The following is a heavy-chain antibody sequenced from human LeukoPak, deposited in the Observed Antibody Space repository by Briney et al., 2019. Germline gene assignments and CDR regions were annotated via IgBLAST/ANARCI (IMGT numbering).Heavy chain of an antibody. CDR2: IYYSGNIYYNVST. J-gene: IGHJ3*02. CDR3: ARDEGYTYGLDAFDI. D-gene: IGHD5-18*01. CDR1: GGSISSYY. V-gene: IGHV4-59*12. Sequence: SETLSLTCTVSGGSISSYYWSWIRQPPGKGLEWIGYIYYSGNIYYNVSTYYNPSLKSRVTISVDTSKNQFSLRLNSVTAADTAVYYCARDEGYTYGLDAFDIWGQGAVVTVSS.